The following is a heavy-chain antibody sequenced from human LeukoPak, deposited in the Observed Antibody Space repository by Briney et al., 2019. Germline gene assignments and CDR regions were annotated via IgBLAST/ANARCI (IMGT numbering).Heavy chain of an antibody. CDR1: GFTFSSYA. CDR2: ISGSGGST. V-gene: IGHV3-23*01. CDR3: AKDIAAAGTTDY. Sequence: SGGSLRLSCAASGFTFSSYAMSWVRQAPGKGLEWVSAISGSGGSTYYADSVKGRFTISRDNSKNTLYLQMNSLRAEDTAVYYCAKDIAAAGTTDYWGQGTLVTVSS. J-gene: IGHJ4*02. D-gene: IGHD6-13*01.